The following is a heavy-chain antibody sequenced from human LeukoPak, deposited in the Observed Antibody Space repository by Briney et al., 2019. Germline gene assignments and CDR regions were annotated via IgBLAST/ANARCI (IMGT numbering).Heavy chain of an antibody. CDR3: ARAPHYSNYGPYYYGMDV. CDR1: GFTFSDYY. Sequence: PGGSLRLFCAASGFTFSDYYMSWIRQAPGKGLEWVSYISSSSSYTNYADSVKGRFTISRDNAKNSLYLQMNSLRAEDTAVYYCARAPHYSNYGPYYYGMDVWGQGTTVTVSS. J-gene: IGHJ6*02. V-gene: IGHV3-11*06. CDR2: ISSSSSYT. D-gene: IGHD4-11*01.